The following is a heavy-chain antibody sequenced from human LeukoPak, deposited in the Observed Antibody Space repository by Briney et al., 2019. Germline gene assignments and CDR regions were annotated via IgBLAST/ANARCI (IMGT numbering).Heavy chain of an antibody. CDR3: ARLSSWNLDY. J-gene: IGHJ4*02. D-gene: IGHD6-13*01. V-gene: IGHV4-61*09. CDR1: GGSISSGSYY. CDR2: IYTSGST. Sequence: SETLSLTCTVSGGSISSGSYYWSWIRQPAGKGLEWIGHIYTSGSTNYNPSLKSRVTISVDTSKNQFSLKLSSVTAADTAVYYCARLSSWNLDYWGQGTLVTVSS.